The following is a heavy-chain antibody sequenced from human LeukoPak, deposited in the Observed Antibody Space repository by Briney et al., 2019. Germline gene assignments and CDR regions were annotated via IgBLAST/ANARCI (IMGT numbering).Heavy chain of an antibody. CDR3: ASRINDAFDI. V-gene: IGHV5-51*01. CDR2: IYPGDSDT. CDR1: GYSFIHFW. D-gene: IGHD1-14*01. J-gene: IGHJ3*02. Sequence: GESLKISCKGSGYSFIHFWIGWVRQMPGKGLEWMGIIYPGDSDTRYSPSFQGQVTISADKSNSSAYLQWNSLEVSDTAMYFCASRINDAFDIWGQGTMVTVSS.